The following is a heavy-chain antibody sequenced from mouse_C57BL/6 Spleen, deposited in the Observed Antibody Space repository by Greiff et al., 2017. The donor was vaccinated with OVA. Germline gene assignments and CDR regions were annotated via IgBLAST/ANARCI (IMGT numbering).Heavy chain of an antibody. V-gene: IGHV5-9-1*02. Sequence: EVKVVESGEGLVKPGGSLKLSCAASGFTFSSYAMSWVRQTPEKRLEWVAYISSGGDYIYYADTVKGRFTISRDNARNTLYLQMSSLKSEDTARYYGTRYPADWYFDVWGTGTTVTVSS. CDR3: TRYPADWYFDV. CDR2: ISSGGDYI. CDR1: GFTFSSYA. J-gene: IGHJ1*03.